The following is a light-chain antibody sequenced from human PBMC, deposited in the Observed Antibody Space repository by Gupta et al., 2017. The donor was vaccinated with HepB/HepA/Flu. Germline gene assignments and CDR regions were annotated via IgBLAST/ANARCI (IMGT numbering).Light chain of an antibody. Sequence: DIQMTQSPSSLSASVGDRVSITCRASQSISRYLNWYQQKPGKAPNLLIYAASSLQSGVPSRFSDSGSGTDFTLTISSLQPEDFATYYCQQTSTTPRTCGQGTNVEIK. J-gene: IGKJ1*01. CDR1: QSISRY. CDR2: AAS. V-gene: IGKV1-39*01. CDR3: QQTSTTPRT.